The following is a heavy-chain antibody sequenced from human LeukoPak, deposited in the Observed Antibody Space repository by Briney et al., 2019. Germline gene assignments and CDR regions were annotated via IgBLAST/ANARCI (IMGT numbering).Heavy chain of an antibody. CDR3: ARGPTNGQAFDY. J-gene: IGHJ4*02. Sequence: GGSLRLSCAASGFTFSSSWMTWVRQAPGKGLEWVASIREDGSQKSAVDSVRGRFTIARDNAKNSVYLQMDSLRAEDTAVYYCARGPTNGQAFDYWGQGTLASVSS. D-gene: IGHD2-8*01. V-gene: IGHV3-7*01. CDR2: IREDGSQK. CDR1: GFTFSSSW.